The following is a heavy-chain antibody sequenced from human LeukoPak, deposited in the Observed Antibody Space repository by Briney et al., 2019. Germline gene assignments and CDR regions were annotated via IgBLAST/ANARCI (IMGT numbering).Heavy chain of an antibody. CDR1: GLTSSKYW. V-gene: IGHV3-7*01. J-gene: IGHJ4*02. D-gene: IGHD3-9*01. CDR3: AREGDILTGSPLYFDY. CDR2: IKPEGSVI. Sequence: GGSLRLSCAASGLTSSKYWMAWVRHAPGRGLEWVSSIKPEGSVIYYGDSVKGRFTLSRDNTKNALHLQMISLRAEDTAMYYCAREGDILTGSPLYFDYWGQGTLVTVSS.